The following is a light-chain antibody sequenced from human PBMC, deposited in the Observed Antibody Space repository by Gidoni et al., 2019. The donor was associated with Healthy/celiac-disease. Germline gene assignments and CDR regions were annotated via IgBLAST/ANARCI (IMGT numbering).Light chain of an antibody. V-gene: IGKV1-33*01. CDR1: QDISNY. CDR3: QQYDNLPYS. CDR2: DAS. Sequence: DIHMTQSPSSLSASVGDRVTITCQASQDISNYLNWYQQKPGKAPKRLIYDASNLETGVPSRFSGSGSGTDFTFTSSSLQPEDSATYYCQQYDNLPYSFGQGTKLEIK. J-gene: IGKJ2*03.